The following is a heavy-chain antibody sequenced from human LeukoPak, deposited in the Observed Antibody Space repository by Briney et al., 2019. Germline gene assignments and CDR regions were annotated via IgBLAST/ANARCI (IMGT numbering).Heavy chain of an antibody. J-gene: IGHJ4*02. CDR3: AASLWFGIYPDY. Sequence: SETLSLTCAVYSGSFSGYYWTWLRQPPGKGLEWIGEFNHNWGAKYNPSLKSRVTISVDTSKNHLSLSLNSVTTADTAVYYCAASLWFGIYPDYWGQGSLVTVSS. CDR1: SGSFSGYY. CDR2: FNHNWGA. V-gene: IGHV4-34*01. D-gene: IGHD3-10*01.